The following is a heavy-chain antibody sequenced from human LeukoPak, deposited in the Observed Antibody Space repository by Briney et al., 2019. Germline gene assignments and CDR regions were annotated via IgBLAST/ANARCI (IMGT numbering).Heavy chain of an antibody. CDR3: ASDQGGTYYYGSGSPEDYYYGMDV. J-gene: IGHJ6*02. CDR1: GFTFDDYA. CDR2: ISWNSGSI. V-gene: IGHV3-9*01. D-gene: IGHD3-10*01. Sequence: GRSLRLSCAASGFTFDDYAMHWVRQAPGKGLEWVSGISWNSGSIGYADSVKGRFTISRDNAKNSLYLQMNSLRAEDTAVYYCASDQGGTYYYGSGSPEDYYYGMDVWGQGTTVTVSS.